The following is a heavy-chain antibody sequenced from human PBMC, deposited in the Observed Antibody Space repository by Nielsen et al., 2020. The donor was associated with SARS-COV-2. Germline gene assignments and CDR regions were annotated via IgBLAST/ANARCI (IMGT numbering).Heavy chain of an antibody. CDR3: ARDLGVVAITLPFDY. Sequence: GESLKISCAASGFTFSSYAMHWVRQAPGKGLEWVAVISYDGSNKYYADSVKGRFTISRDNSKNTLYLQMNSLRAEDTAVYYCARDLGVVAITLPFDYWGQGTLVTVSS. J-gene: IGHJ4*02. CDR1: GFTFSSYA. CDR2: ISYDGSNK. D-gene: IGHD3-22*01. V-gene: IGHV3-30*04.